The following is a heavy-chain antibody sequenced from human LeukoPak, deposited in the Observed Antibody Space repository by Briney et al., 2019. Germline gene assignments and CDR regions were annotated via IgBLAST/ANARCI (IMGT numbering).Heavy chain of an antibody. CDR1: GFTFSNYW. CDR2: IKEDGSEK. Sequence: GGSLSLSCAASGFTFSNYWMSWVRQAPGKGLEWVANIKEDGSEKYYVDSVKGRFTISRDNARNSLYLQMNNLRAEDTAVYYCASGRQLGYWGQGTLVTVSS. CDR3: ASGRQLGY. D-gene: IGHD6-13*01. V-gene: IGHV3-7*01. J-gene: IGHJ4*02.